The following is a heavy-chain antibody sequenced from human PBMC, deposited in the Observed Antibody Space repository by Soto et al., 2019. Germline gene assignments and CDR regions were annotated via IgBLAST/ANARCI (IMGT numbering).Heavy chain of an antibody. J-gene: IGHJ4*02. CDR2: IYYTGAA. Sequence: LSLTCSVSGGSVATGGTYWSWARLLPGKGLQWVGYIYYTGAAYYNPALQSRVTISLDTSENQFSLKLTSVTAADTAVYYCARGTFNTISFDFWGQGRQVSVSS. CDR3: ARGTFNTISFDF. V-gene: IGHV4-31*03. CDR1: GGSVATGGTY. D-gene: IGHD2-2*01.